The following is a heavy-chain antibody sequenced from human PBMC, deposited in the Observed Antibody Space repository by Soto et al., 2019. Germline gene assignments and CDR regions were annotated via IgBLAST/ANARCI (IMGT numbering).Heavy chain of an antibody. CDR3: ARAGETATYYYDSSGYY. CDR1: GYTFTGYY. CDR2: INPNSGGT. V-gene: IGHV1-2*02. D-gene: IGHD3-22*01. Sequence: QVQLVQSGAEVKKPGASVKVSCKASGYTFTGYYMHWVRQAPGQGLEWMGWINPNSGGTNYAQKCQGRVTMTRDTSISTAYMELSRLRSDDTAVYYCARAGETATYYYDSSGYYWGQGTLVTVSS. J-gene: IGHJ4*02.